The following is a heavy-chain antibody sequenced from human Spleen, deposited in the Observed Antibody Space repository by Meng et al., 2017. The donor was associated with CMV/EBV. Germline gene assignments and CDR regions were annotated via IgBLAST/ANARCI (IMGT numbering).Heavy chain of an antibody. CDR3: ARSELGYDFWSGPYYYYGMDV. Sequence: GGSLRLSCAASGFTFSDYYMSWIRQAPGKGLEWVSYISNSGSTMYYADSVRGRFTISRDNAKNSLYLQMNSPRAEDTAVYYCARSELGYDFWSGPYYYYGMDVWGQGTTVTVSS. D-gene: IGHD3-3*01. J-gene: IGHJ6*02. CDR1: GFTFSDYY. V-gene: IGHV3-11*04. CDR2: ISNSGSTM.